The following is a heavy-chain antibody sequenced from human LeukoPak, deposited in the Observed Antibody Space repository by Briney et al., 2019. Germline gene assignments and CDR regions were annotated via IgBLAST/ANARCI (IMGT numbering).Heavy chain of an antibody. Sequence: GGSLRLSCAASGFTFSSYSMNWVRQAPGKGLEWVSSISSSSSYIYYADSVKGRFTTSRDNAKNSLYLQMNSLRAEDTAVYYCAREWYEYGGDSGGYWGQGTLVTVSS. CDR3: AREWYEYGGDSGGY. D-gene: IGHD2-21*02. CDR1: GFTFSSYS. CDR2: ISSSSSYI. J-gene: IGHJ4*02. V-gene: IGHV3-21*01.